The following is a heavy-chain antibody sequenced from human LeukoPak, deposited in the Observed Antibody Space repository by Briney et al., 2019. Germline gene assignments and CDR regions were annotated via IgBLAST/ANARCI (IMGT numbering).Heavy chain of an antibody. J-gene: IGHJ3*01. CDR3: ARGRSVGTTKDHAFDF. Sequence: PGGSLRLSCAASGFTFSSYAMSWVRQAPGKGLEWVSAISGSGGGTYYADSVKGRFTISRDNSKNTLYLQMNTLRAEDTAVYFCARGRSVGTTKDHAFDFWGQGTMVTVSS. CDR1: GFTFSSYA. V-gene: IGHV3-23*01. D-gene: IGHD1-26*01. CDR2: ISGSGGGT.